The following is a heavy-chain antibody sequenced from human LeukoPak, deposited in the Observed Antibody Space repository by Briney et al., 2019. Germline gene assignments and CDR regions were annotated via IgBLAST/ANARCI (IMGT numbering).Heavy chain of an antibody. Sequence: GGSLRLSCAASGFTFSSYGMHWVRQAPGKGLEWVAVIWYDGSNNYYADSVKGRFTISRDNSKNTLYLQMNSLRAEDTAVYYCARDSRYYYDSSGYADYWGQGTLVTVSS. CDR2: IWYDGSNN. J-gene: IGHJ4*02. CDR1: GFTFSSYG. V-gene: IGHV3-33*01. CDR3: ARDSRYYYDSSGYADY. D-gene: IGHD3-22*01.